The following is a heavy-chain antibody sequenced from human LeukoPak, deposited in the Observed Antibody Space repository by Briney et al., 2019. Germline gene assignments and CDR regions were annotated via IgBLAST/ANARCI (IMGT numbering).Heavy chain of an antibody. CDR1: GYSFTSYW. J-gene: IGHJ5*02. V-gene: IGHV5-51*01. CDR2: IYPGDSNT. CDR3: ARYYYGSGRGANWFDP. Sequence: AESLKISCKCSGYSFTSYWIGWVRQMPGKGLEWMGIIYPGDSNTRYSPSFQGQVTISADKSISTAYLQWSSLKASDTAMYYCARYYYGSGRGANWFDPWGQGTLVTVSS. D-gene: IGHD3-10*01.